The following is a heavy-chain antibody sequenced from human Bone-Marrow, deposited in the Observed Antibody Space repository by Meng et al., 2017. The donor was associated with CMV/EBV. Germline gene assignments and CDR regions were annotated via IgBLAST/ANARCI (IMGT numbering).Heavy chain of an antibody. D-gene: IGHD3-3*01. CDR1: GYTFTSYG. J-gene: IGHJ4*02. CDR3: ARDDQQVAHYDFWSGCSSGGVDY. CDR2: ISAYNGNT. V-gene: IGHV1-18*01. Sequence: ASVKVSCKASGYTFTSYGISWVRQAPGQGLEWMGWISAYNGNTNYAQKIQGRVTMTTDTSSSTAYMELRSLRSDDTAVYYCARDDQQVAHYDFWSGCSSGGVDYWGQGTLVTVSS.